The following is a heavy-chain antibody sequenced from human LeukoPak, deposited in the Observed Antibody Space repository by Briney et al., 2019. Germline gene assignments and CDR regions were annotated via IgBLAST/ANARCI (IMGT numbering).Heavy chain of an antibody. J-gene: IGHJ4*01. CDR2: ISSDGSTT. CDR1: GFTFSSYS. CDR3: ARDGGYGVDY. Sequence: GGSLRLSCAASGFTFSSYSMNWVRQAPGKGLEWVSCISSDGSTTNYADSVKGRFTISRDNAKNTVYLQMNSLRAEDTAVYYCARDGGYGVDYWGPGTLVTVSS. D-gene: IGHD5/OR15-5a*01. V-gene: IGHV3-74*01.